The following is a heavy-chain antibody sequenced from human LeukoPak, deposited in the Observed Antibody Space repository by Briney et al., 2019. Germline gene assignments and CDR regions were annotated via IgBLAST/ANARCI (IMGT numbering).Heavy chain of an antibody. Sequence: GGSLKIPVKGLGYPFTSYWIAGVRQIPGKGLDWFGIIYPGDSDTRYSPSFQGRVTISADKSIRTAYLQWSSLKASDTAMYYCARRSGHGSESYCLFDYWGQGTLVTVSS. CDR3: ARRSGHGSESYCLFDY. D-gene: IGHD3-10*01. CDR1: GYPFTSYW. J-gene: IGHJ4*02. CDR2: IYPGDSDT. V-gene: IGHV5-51*01.